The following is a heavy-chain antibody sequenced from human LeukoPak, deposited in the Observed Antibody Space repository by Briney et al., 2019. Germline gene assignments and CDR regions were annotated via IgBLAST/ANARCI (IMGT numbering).Heavy chain of an antibody. D-gene: IGHD3-10*01. CDR3: AKDPNLALVPGVISNWFDP. J-gene: IGHJ5*02. CDR2: ISYDGSNK. Sequence: GGSLRLSCAASGFTFSSYAMHWVRQAPGKGLEWVAVISYDGSNKYYADSVKGRFTISGDNSKNTLYLQMNSLRAEDTAVYYCAKDPNLALVPGVISNWFDPWGQGTLVTVSS. V-gene: IGHV3-30-3*02. CDR1: GFTFSSYA.